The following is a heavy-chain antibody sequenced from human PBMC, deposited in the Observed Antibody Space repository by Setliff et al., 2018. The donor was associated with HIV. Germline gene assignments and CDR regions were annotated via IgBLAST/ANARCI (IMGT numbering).Heavy chain of an antibody. J-gene: IGHJ5*02. CDR2: IDASSNT. Sequence: SQTLSLTCTVSGSSISSNYYWAWIRQAPGKGLEWIGCIDASSNTYYIPSLKSRATISIDTSKNQLSLKLRSVTAADTAVYYCARIGSGWSVGWFDPWGQGTLVTVSS. D-gene: IGHD6-13*01. CDR3: ARIGSGWSVGWFDP. V-gene: IGHV4-38-2*02. CDR1: GSSISSNYY.